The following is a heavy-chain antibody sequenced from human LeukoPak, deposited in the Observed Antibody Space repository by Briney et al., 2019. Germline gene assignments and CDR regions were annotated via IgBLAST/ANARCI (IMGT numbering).Heavy chain of an antibody. CDR2: IYPGDFDI. CDR3: ARQFGGNSEFDY. J-gene: IGHJ4*02. V-gene: IGHV5-51*01. CDR1: GYSFTSHW. D-gene: IGHD4-23*01. Sequence: GESLKISCQGSGYSFTSHWIGWVRQMPGKGLEGMGIIYPGDFDIRYSPSFQGQVTISADKTISTAYRQWSSLKASGTAMYYCARQFGGNSEFDYWGQGTLVTVSS.